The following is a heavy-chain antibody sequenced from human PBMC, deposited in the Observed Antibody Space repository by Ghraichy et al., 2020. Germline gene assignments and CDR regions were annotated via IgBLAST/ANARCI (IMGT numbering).Heavy chain of an antibody. J-gene: IGHJ3*02. CDR3: AKAVLLTMVGGTLSGFDT. CDR2: LSGSGGTT. D-gene: IGHD4/OR15-4a*01. CDR1: GFTFSNYA. Sequence: GGSLRLSCVASGFTFSNYAMTWVRQAAGKGLEWVSGLSGSGGTTHYADSVKGRFTISRDNSNNRLFLQMESLRAEDTGVYYCAKAVLLTMVGGTLSGFDTWGPGAMVTVSS. V-gene: IGHV3-23*01.